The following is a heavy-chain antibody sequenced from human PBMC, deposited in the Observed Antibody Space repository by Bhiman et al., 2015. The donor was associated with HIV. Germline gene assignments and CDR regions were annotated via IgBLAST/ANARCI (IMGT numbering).Heavy chain of an antibody. V-gene: IGHV3-15*01. D-gene: IGHD1-14*01. CDR3: CGRTGLY. CDR1: GFIFSDAW. CDR2: VKSKTDGGTA. J-gene: IGHJ4*02. Sequence: EVQLVESGGGLVKPGGSLRLSCAASGFIFSDAWMSWVRQAPGKGLEWVARVKSKTDGGTADYAAPVKGRFTISRDDSKNMLYLEMNSLKNEDTAVYYCCGRTGLYWGQGTLVTVSS.